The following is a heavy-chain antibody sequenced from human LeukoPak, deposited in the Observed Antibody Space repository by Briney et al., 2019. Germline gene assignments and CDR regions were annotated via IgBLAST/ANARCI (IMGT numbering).Heavy chain of an antibody. CDR1: GFAFSSYA. Sequence: GGSLRLSCAASGFAFSSYAMSWVRQAPGNGLEWVSAISGSGGDTFYADPVKGRFTISRDNSKNTLCLQMNSLRAEDTAVYYCAKFEGYCSSSCSSKPTGWYFDYWGQGTLVTVSS. D-gene: IGHD2-2*01. CDR2: ISGSGGDT. J-gene: IGHJ4*02. CDR3: AKFEGYCSSSCSSKPTGWYFDY. V-gene: IGHV3-23*01.